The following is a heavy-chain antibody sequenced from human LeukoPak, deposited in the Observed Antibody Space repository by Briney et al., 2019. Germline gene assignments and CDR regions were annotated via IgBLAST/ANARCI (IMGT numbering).Heavy chain of an antibody. CDR3: ADSSGWYYFDY. D-gene: IGHD6-19*01. V-gene: IGHV3-53*01. CDR1: GGSFSGDY. J-gene: IGHJ4*02. Sequence: ETLSLTCGVYGGSFSGDYWSWVRQAPGKGLEWVSVIYSGGSTYYADSVKGRFTISRDNSKNTLYLQINSLRAEDTAVYYCADSSGWYYFDYWGQGTLVTVSS. CDR2: IYSGGST.